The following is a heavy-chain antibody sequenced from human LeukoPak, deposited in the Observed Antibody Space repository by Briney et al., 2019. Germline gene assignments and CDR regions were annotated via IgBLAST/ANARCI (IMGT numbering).Heavy chain of an antibody. Sequence: ASVKVSCKASGGTFSSYAISWVRQAPGQGLEWMGIINPSGGSTNYAQKLQGRVTMTTDTSTSTAYMELRSLRSDDTAVYYCARRGYYYYGMDVWGQGTTVTVSS. CDR1: GGTFSSYA. CDR3: ARRGYYYYGMDV. V-gene: IGHV1-18*01. J-gene: IGHJ6*02. CDR2: INPSGGST.